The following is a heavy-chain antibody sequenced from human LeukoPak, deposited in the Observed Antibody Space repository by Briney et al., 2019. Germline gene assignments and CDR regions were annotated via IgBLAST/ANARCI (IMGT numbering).Heavy chain of an antibody. J-gene: IGHJ4*02. CDR1: GYTLTELS. D-gene: IGHD3-10*01. CDR3: ATGPPALSGSMDY. Sequence: ASVKVSCKVSGYTLTELSMHWVRQAPGKGLEWMGGFDPEDGETIYAQKSQGRVTMTEDTSTDTAYMELSSLRSEDTAVYYCATGPPALSGSMDYWGQGTLVTVSS. V-gene: IGHV1-24*01. CDR2: FDPEDGET.